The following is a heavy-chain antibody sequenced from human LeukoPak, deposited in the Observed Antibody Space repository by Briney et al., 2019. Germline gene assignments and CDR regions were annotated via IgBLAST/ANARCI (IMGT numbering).Heavy chain of an antibody. J-gene: IGHJ4*02. D-gene: IGHD4-11*01. CDR3: VRDSYSNYFDY. CDR1: GFTVSSNY. CDR2: ITNDGSST. Sequence: GGSLRLSCAASGFTVSSNYMSWVRQAPGKGLEWVSRITNDGSSTTYADSVKGRFTISRDNAKNSLYLQMNSLRAEDTAVYYCVRDSYSNYFDYWGQGTLVTVSS. V-gene: IGHV3-74*01.